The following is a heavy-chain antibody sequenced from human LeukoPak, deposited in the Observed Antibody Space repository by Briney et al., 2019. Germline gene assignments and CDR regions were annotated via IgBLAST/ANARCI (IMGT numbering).Heavy chain of an antibody. CDR3: ARGRTIKGPNWLDP. Sequence: ASVKVSCKASGYTFTSYDINWVRQATGQGLEWMGWMNPNSGNTGYAQKFQGRVTITRNTSTSTAYMELSSLRSEDTAVYYCARGRTIKGPNWLDPWGQGTLVTVSS. CDR2: MNPNSGNT. J-gene: IGHJ5*02. CDR1: GYTFTSYD. V-gene: IGHV1-8*03.